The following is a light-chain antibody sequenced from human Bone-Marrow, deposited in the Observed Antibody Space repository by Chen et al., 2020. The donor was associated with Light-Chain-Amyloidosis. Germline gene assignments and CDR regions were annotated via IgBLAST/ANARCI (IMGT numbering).Light chain of an antibody. CDR1: GSNIGSHD. Sequence: HSVLTQPPSTSATPGQRGTISCSGSGSNIGSHDVFWYQQVPGKAPKLLIFKNDQRPSGVPDRFSAFKSGTAASLAIRGLRSEDEADYHCATWDGSLSGVVFGGGTKVTVL. J-gene: IGLJ2*01. V-gene: IGLV1-47*01. CDR3: ATWDGSLSGVV. CDR2: KND.